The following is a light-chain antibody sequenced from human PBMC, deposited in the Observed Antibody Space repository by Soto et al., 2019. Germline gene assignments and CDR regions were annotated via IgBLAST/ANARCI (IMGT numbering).Light chain of an antibody. CDR3: SSYAGSNSYVV. Sequence: QSALTQPPSASGSPGQAVTISCTGTSSDVGGYNSVSWYQQYPGKAPKLMIYEVSKRPSGVPDRFSGSKSGNTASLTVSGLQAEDEADYYCSSYAGSNSYVVFGGGTKLTVL. V-gene: IGLV2-8*01. CDR1: SSDVGGYNS. J-gene: IGLJ2*01. CDR2: EVS.